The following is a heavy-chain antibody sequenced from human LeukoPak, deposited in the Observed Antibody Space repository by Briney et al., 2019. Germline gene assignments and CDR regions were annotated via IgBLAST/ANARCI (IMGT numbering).Heavy chain of an antibody. CDR3: ARDLGGSGYKFDY. J-gene: IGHJ4*02. D-gene: IGHD3-22*01. V-gene: IGHV1-18*01. CDR1: GYTLTELS. CDR2: ISGYNTYT. Sequence: ASVKVSCKVSGYTLTELSMHWVRQAPGQGLEWMGWISGYNTYTTYAQKFQDRVTMTKDTSTSTAYMEMRSLRSEDTAVYYCARDLGGSGYKFDYWGQGTLVTVSS.